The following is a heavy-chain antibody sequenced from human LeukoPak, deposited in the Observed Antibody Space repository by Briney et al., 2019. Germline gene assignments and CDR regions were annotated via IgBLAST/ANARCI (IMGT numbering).Heavy chain of an antibody. CDR2: ISSSSSYI. CDR1: GFIFSSYN. J-gene: IGHJ4*02. Sequence: PGGSLRLSCAASGFIFSSYNMNWVRQAPGKGLEWVSSISSSSSYIYYTDSVKGRFTISRDNAKNSLYLQMNSLRAEDTAVYYCARVTLTGYYAFDYWGQGTLVTVSS. CDR3: ARVTLTGYYAFDY. V-gene: IGHV3-21*01. D-gene: IGHD3-9*01.